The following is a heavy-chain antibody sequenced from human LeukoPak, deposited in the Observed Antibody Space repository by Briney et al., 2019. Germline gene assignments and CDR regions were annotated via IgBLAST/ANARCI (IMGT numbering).Heavy chain of an antibody. J-gene: IGHJ4*02. CDR2: IIPILGIA. Sequence: SVKVSCKASGCTFSSYAISWVRQAPGQGLEWMGRIIPILGIANYAQKFQGRVTITADKSTSTAYMELSSLRSEDTAVYYCARGQQWPSRPFDYWGQGTLVTVSS. V-gene: IGHV1-69*04. CDR3: ARGQQWPSRPFDY. D-gene: IGHD6-19*01. CDR1: GCTFSSYA.